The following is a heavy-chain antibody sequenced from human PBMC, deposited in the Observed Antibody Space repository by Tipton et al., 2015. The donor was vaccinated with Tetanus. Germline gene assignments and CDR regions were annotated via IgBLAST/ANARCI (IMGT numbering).Heavy chain of an antibody. J-gene: IGHJ6*02. CDR3: ARSIPTYGSGSYAGLCGLDV. Sequence: SLRLSCAASGFTFSSYSMNWVRQAPGKGLEWVSYISSSSSTIYYADSVKGRFTISRDNAKNSLHLQMNSLRDEDTAVYYCARSIPTYGSGSYAGLCGLDVGGQGTSVTVAS. CDR2: ISSSSSTI. D-gene: IGHD3-10*01. CDR1: GFTFSSYS. V-gene: IGHV3-48*02.